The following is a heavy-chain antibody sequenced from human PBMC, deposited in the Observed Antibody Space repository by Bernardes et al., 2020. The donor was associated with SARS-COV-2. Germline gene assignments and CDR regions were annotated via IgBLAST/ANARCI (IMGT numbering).Heavy chain of an antibody. J-gene: IGHJ4*02. CDR1: GFTFSNDW. CDR3: TTAPYPNYDFWSGYLYFDY. D-gene: IGHD3-3*01. CDR2: IKSKTDGGTT. V-gene: IGHV3-15*01. Sequence: VGSLSLSCAASGFTFSNDWMSWVRQAPGTGLEWVGRIKSKTDGGTTDYAAPVKGRLTISRDDSKNTLYLQMNSLKTEDTAVYYFTTAPYPNYDFWSGYLYFDYWGQGTLVTVSS.